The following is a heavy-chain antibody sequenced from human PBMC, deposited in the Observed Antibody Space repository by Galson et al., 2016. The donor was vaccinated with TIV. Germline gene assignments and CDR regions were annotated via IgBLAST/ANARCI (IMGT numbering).Heavy chain of an antibody. D-gene: IGHD3-3*01. Sequence: SVKVSCKASGYSSATHGINWVRQAPGQGLEWMGWINSYNGNTRHAQKVQGRVTLTTDTSTGTAYMELRSLRSDDTALYYCARDRNSISAVVLEDDAFDIWCQGTMVTVSA. CDR3: ARDRNSISAVVLEDDAFDI. V-gene: IGHV1-18*04. CDR1: GYSSATHG. CDR2: INSYNGNT. J-gene: IGHJ3*02.